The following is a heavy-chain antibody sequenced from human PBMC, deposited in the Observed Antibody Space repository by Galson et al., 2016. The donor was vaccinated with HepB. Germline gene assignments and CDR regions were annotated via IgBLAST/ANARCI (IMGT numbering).Heavy chain of an antibody. CDR1: GFTFSGSG. Sequence: SLRLSCAASGFTFSGSGIHWVRQAPGKGLEWVSVLYAGGETYYADSLRGRFTISRDNSKNILYLQMNSLRVEDTAVYYCARDPSLRNGMNVWGQGTTVTVSS. V-gene: IGHV3-66*01. CDR2: LYAGGET. J-gene: IGHJ6*02. CDR3: ARDPSLRNGMNV.